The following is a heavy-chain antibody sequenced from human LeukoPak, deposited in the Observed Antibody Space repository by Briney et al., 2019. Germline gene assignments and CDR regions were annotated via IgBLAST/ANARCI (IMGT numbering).Heavy chain of an antibody. V-gene: IGHV3-30*18. J-gene: IGHJ4*02. D-gene: IGHD6-19*01. Sequence: GGSLRLSCAGAGFSFSSYGMHWVRQAPGKGLEWVAVISYDGGAKYYADSVKGRFTISRDNSKNTLYLQMDSLRAEDTAVYYCAKVFTPNGWPKYYFDYWGQGTLVTVSS. CDR2: ISYDGGAK. CDR3: AKVFTPNGWPKYYFDY. CDR1: GFSFSSYG.